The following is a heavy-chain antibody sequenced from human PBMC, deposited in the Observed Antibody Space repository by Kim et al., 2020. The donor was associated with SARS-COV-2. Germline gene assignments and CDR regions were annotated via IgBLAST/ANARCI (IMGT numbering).Heavy chain of an antibody. J-gene: IGHJ4*02. D-gene: IGHD1-1*01. Sequence: NTNYAQKLQGRVTMTTDTSTSTAYMELRSLRSDDTAVYYCARGLWTVLDYWGQGTLVTVSS. CDR2: NT. CDR3: ARGLWTVLDY. V-gene: IGHV1-18*01.